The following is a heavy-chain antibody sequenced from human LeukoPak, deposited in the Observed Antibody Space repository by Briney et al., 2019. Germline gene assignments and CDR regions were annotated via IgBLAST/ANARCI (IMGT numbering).Heavy chain of an antibody. CDR2: IYSGGST. J-gene: IGHJ3*02. CDR3: AKGKWELLHAFDI. D-gene: IGHD1-26*01. V-gene: IGHV3-23*03. Sequence: PGGSLRLSCAASGFTFSSYAMSWVRQAPGKGLEWVSVIYSGGSTYYADSVKGRFTISRDNSKNTLYLQMNSLRAEDTAVYYCAKGKWELLHAFDIWGQGTMVTVSS. CDR1: GFTFSSYA.